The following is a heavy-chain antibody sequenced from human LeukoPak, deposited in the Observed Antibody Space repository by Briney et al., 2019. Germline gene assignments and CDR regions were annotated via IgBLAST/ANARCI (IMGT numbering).Heavy chain of an antibody. CDR1: GFTFSSYG. V-gene: IGHV3-30*02. CDR3: AKVWGDSSGLDY. Sequence: GGSLRLSCAASGFTFSSYGMHWVRQAPGKGLEWVAFIRYDGSNKYYADSVKGRFTISRDNSKNTLYLQMNSLRAEDTAVYYCAKVWGDSSGLDYWGQGTLVTVSS. CDR2: IRYDGSNK. J-gene: IGHJ4*02. D-gene: IGHD3-22*01.